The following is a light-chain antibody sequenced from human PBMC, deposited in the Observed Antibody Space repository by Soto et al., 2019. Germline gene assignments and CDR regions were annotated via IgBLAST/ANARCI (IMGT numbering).Light chain of an antibody. Sequence: EIVLTQSPGTLFLSPGERATLSCRASQSVSDSYLAWYQQKPGQAPRLLIYASSRTTGIPDRFSGSGSGTDFTLTISRLVPEDFAVYYCQHYGTSALFGPGTKVDIK. CDR1: QSVSDSY. V-gene: IGKV3-20*01. CDR2: AS. J-gene: IGKJ3*01. CDR3: QHYGTSAL.